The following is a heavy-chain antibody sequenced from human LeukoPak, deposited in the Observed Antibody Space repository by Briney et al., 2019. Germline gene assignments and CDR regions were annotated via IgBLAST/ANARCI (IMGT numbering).Heavy chain of an antibody. J-gene: IGHJ3*02. D-gene: IGHD3-22*01. CDR2: INPNSDVT. V-gene: IGHV1-2*02. CDR1: GYTFTGYY. Sequence: SLKVSCKASGYTFTGYYMHWLRQAPAQGLEWMGGINPNSDVTNYAQKFQGRVTMTSDTSISTAYMELSRLRSDDTAVYYCAREYYYESSDYYVVLSGAFDIWGQGTMVTVSS. CDR3: AREYYYESSDYYVVLSGAFDI.